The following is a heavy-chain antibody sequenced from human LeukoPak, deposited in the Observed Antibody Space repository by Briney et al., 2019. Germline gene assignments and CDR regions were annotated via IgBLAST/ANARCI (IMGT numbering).Heavy chain of an antibody. CDR2: IYSSGST. J-gene: IGHJ4*02. CDR3: ARVTDSLDY. Sequence: PSETLSLTCIVSGGSISDFYWSWVRQSAGTGLEYIGRIYSSGSTNYNPSLKSRVAMSVDTSKNQFSLNLRSLTAADTAVYYCARVTDSLDYWGQGTLVTVSS. CDR1: GGSISDFY. D-gene: IGHD4-11*01. V-gene: IGHV4-4*07.